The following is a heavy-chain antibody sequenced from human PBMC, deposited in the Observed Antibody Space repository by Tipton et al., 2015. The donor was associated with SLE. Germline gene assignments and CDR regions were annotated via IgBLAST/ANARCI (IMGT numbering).Heavy chain of an antibody. J-gene: IGHJ4*02. Sequence: LSLTCATSGFTFSSYWMHWFRQAPGKGPVWVSRINPESTTVNYADSVRGRYSLSRDNAKSTLYLVLSSLRIEDTGVYFCARGGLEPVDYWGQGTLVTVSS. V-gene: IGHV3-74*01. CDR3: ARGGLEPVDY. CDR2: INPESTTV. CDR1: GFTFSSYW. D-gene: IGHD5-24*01.